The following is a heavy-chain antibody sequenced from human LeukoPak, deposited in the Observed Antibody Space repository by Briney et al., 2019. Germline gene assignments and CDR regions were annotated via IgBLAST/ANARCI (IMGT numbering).Heavy chain of an antibody. J-gene: IGHJ4*02. V-gene: IGHV3-7*03. CDR3: ATYSGVHQKTFDQ. Sequence: GGSLRLSCAASGFTLSRYWMSWVRQAPGEGPEWVANIKQDESEKDYADSVRGRFTISRDNAKNSLFLQMNSLRAEDTALYYCATYSGVHQKTFDQWGQGTLVTVSS. CDR2: IKQDESEK. D-gene: IGHD1-26*01. CDR1: GFTLSRYW.